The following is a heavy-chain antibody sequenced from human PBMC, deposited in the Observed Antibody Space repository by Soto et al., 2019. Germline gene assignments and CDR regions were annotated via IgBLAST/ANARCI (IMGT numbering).Heavy chain of an antibody. J-gene: IGHJ6*02. V-gene: IGHV1-8*01. CDR2: MNPNSGNT. D-gene: IGHD2-2*01. CDR1: GDTFTNYD. Sequence: ASVKVSCQASGDTFTNYDMKWVRQATGQGQEWMGWMNPNSGNTGYAQKYQGRVTMTRNTSINTAYMELSSLRSEDAAVYYCARGGKDIVLVPAAILSYYYYGMDVWGQGTTVTVSS. CDR3: ARGGKDIVLVPAAILSYYYYGMDV.